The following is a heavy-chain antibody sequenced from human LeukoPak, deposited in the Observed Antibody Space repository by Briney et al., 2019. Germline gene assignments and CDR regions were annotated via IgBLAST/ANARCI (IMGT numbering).Heavy chain of an antibody. D-gene: IGHD6-19*01. CDR1: YW. CDR2: IYPGDSDT. Sequence: YWSWIRQHPGKGLEWMGIIYPGDSDTRYSPSFQGQVTISADKSISTAYLQWSSLKASDTAMYYCARHSIAVAGIADYWGQGTLVTVSS. CDR3: ARHSIAVAGIADY. J-gene: IGHJ4*02. V-gene: IGHV5-51*01.